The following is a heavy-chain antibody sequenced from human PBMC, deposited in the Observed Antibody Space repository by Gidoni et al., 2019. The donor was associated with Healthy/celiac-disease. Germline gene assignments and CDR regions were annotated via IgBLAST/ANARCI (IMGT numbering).Heavy chain of an antibody. J-gene: IGHJ2*01. CDR2: INHSGST. V-gene: IGHV4-34*01. D-gene: IGHD3-9*01. CDR3: ARGNRLRYFDWLPSGGYFDL. Sequence: QVQLQQWGAGLLKPSETLSLTCAVYGGSFSGYYWSWIRQPPGKGLEWIGEINHSGSTNYNPSLKSRVTISVDTSKNQFSLKLSSVTAADTAVYYCARGNRLRYFDWLPSGGYFDLWGRGTLVTVSS. CDR1: GGSFSGYY.